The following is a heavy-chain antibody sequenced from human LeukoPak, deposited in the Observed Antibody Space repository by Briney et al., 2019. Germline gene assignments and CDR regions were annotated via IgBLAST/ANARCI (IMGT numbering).Heavy chain of an antibody. D-gene: IGHD5-24*01. J-gene: IGHJ3*02. CDR2: IYYSGST. Sequence: SETLSLTCTVSGGSISSYYWSWIRQPPGKGLEWIAYIYYSGSTNYNPSLKSRVTISVDTSKNQFSLKLSSVTAADTAVYYCAREMATIYGAFDIWGQGTMVTVSS. CDR3: AREMATIYGAFDI. CDR1: GGSISSYY. V-gene: IGHV4-59*13.